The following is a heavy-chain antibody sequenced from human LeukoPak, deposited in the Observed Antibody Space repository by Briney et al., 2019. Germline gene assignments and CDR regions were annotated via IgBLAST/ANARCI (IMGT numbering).Heavy chain of an antibody. CDR2: IWYDGSNK. J-gene: IGHJ6*02. CDR1: GFTFSSYG. Sequence: TGGSLRLSRAASGFTFSSYGMHWVRQAPGKGLEWVAVIWYDGSNKYYADSVKGRFTISRDSSKNTLYLQMNSLRAEDTAVYYCAREGRGVSGPYYYYGMDVWGQGTTVTVSS. V-gene: IGHV3-33*01. CDR3: AREGRGVSGPYYYYGMDV. D-gene: IGHD5-12*01.